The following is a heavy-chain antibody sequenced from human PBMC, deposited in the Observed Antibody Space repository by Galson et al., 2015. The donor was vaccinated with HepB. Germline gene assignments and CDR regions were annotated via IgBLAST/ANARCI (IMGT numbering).Heavy chain of an antibody. J-gene: IGHJ6*02. CDR2: IYSGGST. CDR1: GFTVSSNY. D-gene: IGHD2-2*02. V-gene: IGHV3-53*05. Sequence: SLRLSCAASGFTVSSNYMSWVRQAPGKGLEWVSVIYSGGSTYYADSVKGRFTISRDNSKNTLYLQMNSLRAEDTAVYYCAKSGPVYCSSTSCYTWGTEYYGMDVWGQGTTVTVSS. CDR3: AKSGPVYCSSTSCYTWGTEYYGMDV.